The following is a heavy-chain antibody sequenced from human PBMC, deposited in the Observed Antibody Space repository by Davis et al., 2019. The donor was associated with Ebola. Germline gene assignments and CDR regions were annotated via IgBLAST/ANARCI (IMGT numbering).Heavy chain of an antibody. CDR2: ISSSGSTI. D-gene: IGHD2-15*01. J-gene: IGHJ6*02. V-gene: IGHV3-48*03. CDR3: ARAGPVVVAATRGYYYYGMDV. CDR1: GFTFSSYE. Sequence: PGGSLRLSCAASGFTFSSYEMNWVRQAPGKGLEWVSYISSSGSTIYYADSVKGRFTISRDNSKNSLYLQMNSLRAEDTAVYYCARAGPVVVAATRGYYYYGMDVWGQGTTVTVSS.